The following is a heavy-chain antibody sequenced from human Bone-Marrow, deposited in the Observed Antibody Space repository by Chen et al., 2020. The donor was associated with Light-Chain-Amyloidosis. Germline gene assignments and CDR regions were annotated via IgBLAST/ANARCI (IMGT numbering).Heavy chain of an antibody. D-gene: IGHD5-18*01. CDR2: IRYDGSNK. J-gene: IGHJ4*02. Sequence: GGGVVQPGGSLRLSCAASGFTFSSYGMHWVRQAPGKGLEWVAFIRYDGSNKYYADSVKGRFTISRDNSKNTLYLQMNSLRAEDTAVYYCAQLYSYGRPFKHWGQGTLVSVSS. V-gene: IGHV3-30*02. CDR3: AQLYSYGRPFKH. CDR1: GFTFSSYG.